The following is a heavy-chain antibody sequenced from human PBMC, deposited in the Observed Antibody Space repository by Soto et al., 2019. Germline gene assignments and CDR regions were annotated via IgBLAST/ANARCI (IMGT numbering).Heavy chain of an antibody. J-gene: IGHJ3*02. CDR2: IYPGDSET. CDR3: ARHRRAIVATTDPLDI. Sequence: GESLKISCQVCGSDFGMYWIAWVRQTPGRGLEWVGFIYPGDSETRYSPSFEGHVTISADRSSKTAYLQWRGLKASDTATYYCARHRRAIVATTDPLDIWGQGTKVTVSS. CDR1: GSDFGMYW. V-gene: IGHV5-51*01. D-gene: IGHD1-26*01.